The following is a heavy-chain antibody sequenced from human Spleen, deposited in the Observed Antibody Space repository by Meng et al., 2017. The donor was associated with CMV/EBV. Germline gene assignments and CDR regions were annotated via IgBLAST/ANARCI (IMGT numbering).Heavy chain of an antibody. V-gene: IGHV3-15*05. CDR3: TRMYSSSSRLIDY. J-gene: IGHJ4*02. D-gene: IGHD6-13*01. CDR2: IKSKTDGGTT. CDR1: GFTFSNAW. Sequence: GESLKISCAASGFTFSNAWMSWVRQAPGKGLEWVGRIKSKTDGGTTDYAAPVKGRFTISRDNARNTLYLQMNSLRAEDTAVYYCTRMYSSSSRLIDYWGQGTLVTVSS.